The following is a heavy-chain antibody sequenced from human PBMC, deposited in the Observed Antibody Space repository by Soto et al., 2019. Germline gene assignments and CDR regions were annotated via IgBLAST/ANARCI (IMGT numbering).Heavy chain of an antibody. CDR3: AKAGLLWFGELHPYYFDY. D-gene: IGHD3-10*01. CDR2: ISWNSGSI. V-gene: IGHV3-9*01. J-gene: IGHJ4*02. CDR1: GFTFDDYA. Sequence: EVQLVESGGGLVQPGRSLRLSCAASGFTFDDYAMHWVRQAPGKGLEWVSGISWNSGSIGYADSVKGRFNISRDNAKNSLYLQMNSLRAEDTALYYCAKAGLLWFGELHPYYFDYWGQGTLVTVSS.